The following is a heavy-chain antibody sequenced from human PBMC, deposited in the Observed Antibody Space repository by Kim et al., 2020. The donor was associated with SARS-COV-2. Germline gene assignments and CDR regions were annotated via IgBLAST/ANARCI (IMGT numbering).Heavy chain of an antibody. J-gene: IGHJ4*02. CDR2: ISGSGGST. Sequence: GGSLRLSCAASGFTFSSYAMSWVRQAPGKGLEWVSGISGSGGSTYYADSVKGRFTISRDNSKNTLYLQMNSLRAEDTAVYYCAKDLYGRGVYDYVWGSYRPDLDYWGQGTLVTVSS. V-gene: IGHV3-23*01. CDR1: GFTFSSYA. CDR3: AKDLYGRGVYDYVWGSYRPDLDY. D-gene: IGHD3-16*02.